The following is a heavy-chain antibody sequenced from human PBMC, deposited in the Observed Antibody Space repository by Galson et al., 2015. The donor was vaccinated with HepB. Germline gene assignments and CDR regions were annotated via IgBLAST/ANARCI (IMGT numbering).Heavy chain of an antibody. J-gene: IGHJ3*02. D-gene: IGHD1-1*01. CDR2: TYYRSKWYN. V-gene: IGHV6-1*01. CDR3: AGGGQQLERYEPGAFDI. Sequence: CAISGDSVSSYSAAWNWIRQSPSSGLEWLGRTYYRSKWYNDYAVSVKSRITINPDTSKNQFSLQLNSVTPEDTAVYYCAGGGQQLERYEPGAFDIWGQGTMVTVSS. CDR1: GDSVSSYSAA.